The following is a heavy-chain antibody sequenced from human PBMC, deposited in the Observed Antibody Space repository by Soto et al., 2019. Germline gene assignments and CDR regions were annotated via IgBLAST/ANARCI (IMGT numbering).Heavy chain of an antibody. CDR1: GASISGDTW. D-gene: IGHD7-27*01. V-gene: IGHV4-4*02. Sequence: SETLSLTCTVSGASISGDTWWNWVRQPPGKGLEWIGEVYHTGSTDYSPSLKSRVTISMDKSRTQFSLELRSVTAAETAIYYCARDLWGTKASDYWGQGTQVTVS. CDR3: ARDLWGTKASDY. J-gene: IGHJ4*02. CDR2: VYHTGST.